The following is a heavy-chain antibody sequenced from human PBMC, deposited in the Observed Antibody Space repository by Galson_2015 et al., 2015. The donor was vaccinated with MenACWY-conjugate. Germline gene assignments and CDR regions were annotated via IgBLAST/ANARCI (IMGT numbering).Heavy chain of an antibody. D-gene: IGHD6-19*01. CDR2: ISSSSSTI. V-gene: IGHV3-48*02. J-gene: IGHJ4*02. CDR1: GFTFSSYR. CDR3: AIYLRSIAVAGDVLDY. Sequence: SLRLSCAASGFTFSSYRMNWVRQAPGKGLEWVSYISSSSSTIYYADSVKGRFTISRDNAKNSLYLQMNSLRDEDTAVYYCAIYLRSIAVAGDVLDYWGQGTLVTVSS.